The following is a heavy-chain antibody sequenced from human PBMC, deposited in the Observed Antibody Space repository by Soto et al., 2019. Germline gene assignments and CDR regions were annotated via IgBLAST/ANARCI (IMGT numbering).Heavy chain of an antibody. CDR2: IYYSGTT. CDR3: ARAIAFDL. Sequence: PSETLSLTCTVSGGSIRSYYWSWIRQSPGKGLEWIGYIYYSGTTNYNPSLKSRVTIAVDTPNNQVSLKLSSVNAADKAVYYCARAIAFDLWGPGTLVTGS. V-gene: IGHV4-59*01. CDR1: GGSIRSYY. D-gene: IGHD6-13*01. J-gene: IGHJ4*02.